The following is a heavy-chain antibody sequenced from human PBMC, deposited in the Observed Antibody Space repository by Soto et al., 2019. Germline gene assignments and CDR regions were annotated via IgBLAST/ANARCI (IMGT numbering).Heavy chain of an antibody. CDR3: ARAKEYSSSSGMDV. CDR1: GDSVSRDRSA. CDR2: TYYRSDWYN. D-gene: IGHD6-6*01. Sequence: SQTLSLTCAISGDSVSRDRSASNWIRQSPSRGLEWLGRTYYRSDWYNDYAVSVRTRITLNPDTSKNQFSLHLNSVTPEDTAVYYCARAKEYSSSSGMDVWGQGTTVTVSS. J-gene: IGHJ6*02. V-gene: IGHV6-1*01.